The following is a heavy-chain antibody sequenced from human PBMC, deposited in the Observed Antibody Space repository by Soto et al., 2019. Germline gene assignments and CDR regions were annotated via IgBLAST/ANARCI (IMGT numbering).Heavy chain of an antibody. CDR3: ARPHSAFYYDSSSNHAFDL. Sequence: QVQLVQSGAEVKKPGSSVKVSCKASGGTFSSYAISWGRQAPGQGLERTGGIIPIFGTANYATKIHGRVMITAADSTSTACMELSSLISADTAVYYCARPHSAFYYDSSSNHAFDLWGQGTMVTVSS. CDR1: GGTFSSYA. D-gene: IGHD3-22*01. V-gene: IGHV1-69*12. CDR2: IIPIFGTA. J-gene: IGHJ3*01.